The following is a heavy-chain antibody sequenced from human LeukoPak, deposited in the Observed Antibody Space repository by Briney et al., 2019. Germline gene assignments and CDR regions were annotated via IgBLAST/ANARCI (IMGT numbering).Heavy chain of an antibody. CDR3: VREGRTSGFDY. CDR1: GFTFSSYE. V-gene: IGHV3-48*03. D-gene: IGHD6-6*01. J-gene: IGHJ4*02. Sequence: PGGSLRLSCAASGFTFSSYEINWVRQAPGKGLEWVSYISGSGSRIDYADHVKGRFTLSRDNAKNSLYLQLSSLRADDTAVYYCVREGRTSGFDYWGQGILVTVSS. CDR2: ISGSGSRI.